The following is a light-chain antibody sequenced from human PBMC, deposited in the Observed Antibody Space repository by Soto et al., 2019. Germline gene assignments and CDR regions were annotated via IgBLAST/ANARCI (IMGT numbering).Light chain of an antibody. CDR3: SSYTSSSTFYV. CDR2: DVS. V-gene: IGLV2-14*01. J-gene: IGLJ1*01. CDR1: SSDVGYYNY. Sequence: QSALPQPASGSGSPGQSITLSCTGTSSDVGYYNYVSWYQQHPGKAPKLMIYDVSNRPSGVSNRFSGSKSGNTASLTISGLQAEDEADYCCSSYTSSSTFYVFGTGTKLTVL.